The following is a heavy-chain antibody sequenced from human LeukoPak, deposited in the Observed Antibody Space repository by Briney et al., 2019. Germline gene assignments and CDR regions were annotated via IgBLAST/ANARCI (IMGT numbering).Heavy chain of an antibody. J-gene: IGHJ4*02. CDR2: IYYSGST. CDR1: GGSISSGGYY. Sequence: SETLSLTCTVSGGSISSGGYYWSWIRQHPGKGLEWIGYIYYSGSTFYNPSLKSRVTISVDTSKNQCSLKLGSVTAADTAVYYCAREPYYYDSSGYYRRKYFDYWGQGTLVTVSS. CDR3: AREPYYYDSSGYYRRKYFDY. D-gene: IGHD3-22*01. V-gene: IGHV4-31*03.